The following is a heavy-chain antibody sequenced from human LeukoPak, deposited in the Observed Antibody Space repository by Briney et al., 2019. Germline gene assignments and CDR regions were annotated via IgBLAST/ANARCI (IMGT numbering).Heavy chain of an antibody. J-gene: IGHJ4*02. Sequence: GGSLRLSCVGSGFSLSSYEMNWVRQAPGKGLEWVADINGNGGSISYADSVKGRFTIARDNAKNSLYLQLNSLRVEDTAVYYRARDWQQADYWGQGSPVTVSS. CDR3: ARDWQQADY. D-gene: IGHD6-13*01. CDR2: INGNGGSI. CDR1: GFSLSSYE. V-gene: IGHV3-48*03.